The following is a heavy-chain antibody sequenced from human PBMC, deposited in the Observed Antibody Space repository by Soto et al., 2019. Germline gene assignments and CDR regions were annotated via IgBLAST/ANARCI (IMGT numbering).Heavy chain of an antibody. CDR2: ILPMFGAV. D-gene: IGHD3-3*01. CDR1: GGTSSNFV. CDR3: ARPKRSGYDRGDSYDHTMDV. Sequence: QVQLVQSGTEVKKSGSSVKVSCKASGGTSSNFVITWVRQAPGQGLEWLGGILPMFGAVKYAQKFQDRLTITADRSTQTAAMELGSLRAEDTAVYYCARPKRSGYDRGDSYDHTMDVWGHGTTVTVS. J-gene: IGHJ6*02. V-gene: IGHV1-69*06.